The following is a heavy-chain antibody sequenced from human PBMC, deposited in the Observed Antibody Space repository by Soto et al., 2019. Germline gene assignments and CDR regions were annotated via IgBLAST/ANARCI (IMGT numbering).Heavy chain of an antibody. CDR2: IYPGDSDT. D-gene: IGHD3-22*01. Sequence: PGESLKISCKGSGYSFTSYWIGWVRQMPGKGLEWMGIIYPGDSDTRYSPSFQGQVTISADKSISTAYLQWSSLKASDTAMYYCASSPDSSGGDVAFDIWGQGTMVTVSS. V-gene: IGHV5-51*01. J-gene: IGHJ3*02. CDR3: ASSPDSSGGDVAFDI. CDR1: GYSFTSYW.